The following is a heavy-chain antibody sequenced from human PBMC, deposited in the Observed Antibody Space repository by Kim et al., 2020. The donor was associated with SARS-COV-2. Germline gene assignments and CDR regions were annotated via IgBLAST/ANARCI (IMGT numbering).Heavy chain of an antibody. Sequence: PSLKSRVTISVDTSKNQFSLKLSSVTAADTAVYYCAKILSQYYYYYYMDVWGKGTTVTVSS. CDR3: AKILSQYYYYYYMDV. D-gene: IGHD3-16*02. V-gene: IGHV4-34*13. J-gene: IGHJ6*03.